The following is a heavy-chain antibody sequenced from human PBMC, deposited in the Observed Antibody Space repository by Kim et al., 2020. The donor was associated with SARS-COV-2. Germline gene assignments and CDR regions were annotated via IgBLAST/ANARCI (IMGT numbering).Heavy chain of an antibody. CDR3: AREQQWLVRSI. D-gene: IGHD6-19*01. V-gene: IGHV4-39*07. Sequence: SETLSLTCTVSGGSISSSSYYWGWIRQPPGKGLEWIGSIYYSGSTYYNPSLKSRVTISVDTSKNQFSLKLSSVTAADTAVYYCAREQQWLVRSIWGQGTLVTVSS. J-gene: IGHJ4*02. CDR2: IYYSGST. CDR1: GGSISSSSYY.